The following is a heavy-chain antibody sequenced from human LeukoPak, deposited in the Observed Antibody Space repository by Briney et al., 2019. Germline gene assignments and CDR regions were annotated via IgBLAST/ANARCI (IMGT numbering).Heavy chain of an antibody. CDR3: ARLSDY. V-gene: IGHV4-39*01. Sequence: KPSETLSLTCTVSGGSISSSSYYWGWIRQPPGKGLEWIGSINYSGSTYYNPSLKSRVTISVDTSKTQFPLKLSSVTAADTAVYYCARLSDYWGQGTLVTVSS. CDR2: INYSGST. J-gene: IGHJ4*02. CDR1: GGSISSSSYY.